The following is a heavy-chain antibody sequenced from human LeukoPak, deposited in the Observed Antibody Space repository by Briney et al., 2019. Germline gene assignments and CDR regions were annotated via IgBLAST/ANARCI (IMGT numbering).Heavy chain of an antibody. J-gene: IGHJ2*01. CDR1: GYTFTGYY. CDR3: ARNWRGYFDL. Sequence: GASVKVSCKASGYTFTGYYMHWVRQAPGQGLEWMGWMNPNSGNTGYAQKFQGRVTMTRNTSISTAYMELSSLRSEDTAVYYCARNWRGYFDLWGRGTLVTVSS. V-gene: IGHV1-8*02. CDR2: MNPNSGNT.